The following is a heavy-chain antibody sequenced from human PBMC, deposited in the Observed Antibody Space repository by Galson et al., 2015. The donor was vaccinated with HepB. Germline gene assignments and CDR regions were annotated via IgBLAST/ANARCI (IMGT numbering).Heavy chain of an antibody. V-gene: IGHV3-13*01. D-gene: IGHD2-15*01. Sequence: SLRLSCAASGFTFSSYDMHWVRQATGKGLEWVSAIGTAGDTYYPGSVKGRFTISRENAKNSLYLQMNSLRAGDTAVYYCARGGYCSGGSCYNERSRLLPYYYGMDVWGQGTTVTVSS. J-gene: IGHJ6*02. CDR2: IGTAGDT. CDR3: ARGGYCSGGSCYNERSRLLPYYYGMDV. CDR1: GFTFSSYD.